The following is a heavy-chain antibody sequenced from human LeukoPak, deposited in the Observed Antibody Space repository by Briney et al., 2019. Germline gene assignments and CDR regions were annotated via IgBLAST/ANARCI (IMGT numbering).Heavy chain of an antibody. J-gene: IGHJ3*02. Sequence: SETLSLTCTVSGGSISSGSYDWSWIRRPGGKGLERIGLIYTSGSTNYNPSLNIRVTISVDTSKSNCSLKLSSASAGDTVVYYCARANGSPRDAFDIWGQGTMGTVSS. D-gene: IGHD1-26*01. CDR1: GGSISSGSYD. CDR2: IYTSGST. V-gene: IGHV4-61*02. CDR3: ARANGSPRDAFDI.